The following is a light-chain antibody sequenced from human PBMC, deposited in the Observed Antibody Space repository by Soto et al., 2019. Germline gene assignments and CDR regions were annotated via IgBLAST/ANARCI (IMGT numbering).Light chain of an antibody. V-gene: IGKV3-20*01. Sequence: EIMLTQSPATLSLSPGERATLSCRASQSVSSFLAWYQQKPGQAPRLLIYSASSRATGIPDRFSGSGSGTDYTLTISRLEPEDSAVYYCQQYGSSPFTFGQGTRWRL. CDR3: QQYGSSPFT. CDR1: QSVSSF. J-gene: IGKJ5*01. CDR2: SAS.